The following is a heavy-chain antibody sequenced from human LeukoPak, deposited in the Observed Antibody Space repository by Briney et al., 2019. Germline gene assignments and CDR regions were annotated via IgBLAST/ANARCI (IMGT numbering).Heavy chain of an antibody. Sequence: GGSLRLACAASGFTFSSHWMSWVRQAPGKGLEWVANIKKDGSEKYYVDAVKGRFTISRDNAKTSLYLQMNSLRAEDTALYYCARAQTYADYRLLLDYWGQGTLVTVSS. J-gene: IGHJ4*02. CDR2: IKKDGSEK. V-gene: IGHV3-7*03. CDR3: ARAQTYADYRLLLDY. CDR1: GFTFSSHW. D-gene: IGHD4-17*01.